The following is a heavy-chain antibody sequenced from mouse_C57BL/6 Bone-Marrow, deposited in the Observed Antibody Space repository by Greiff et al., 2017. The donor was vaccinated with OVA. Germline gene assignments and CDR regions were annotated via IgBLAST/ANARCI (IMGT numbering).Heavy chain of an antibody. D-gene: IGHD1-1*01. V-gene: IGHV1-55*01. CDR1: GYTFTSYW. CDR3: ARYTGVAYWYLDD. J-gene: IGHJ1*03. Sequence: QVQLQQPGAELVKPGASVKMSCKASGYTFTSYWITWVKQRPGQGLEWIGDIYPSCGSTTYNEKFKGKATLTVDTSSSTAYMQLRSLTSEDSSDYDCARYTGVAYWYLDDWGKGTTVTVSS. CDR2: IYPSCGST.